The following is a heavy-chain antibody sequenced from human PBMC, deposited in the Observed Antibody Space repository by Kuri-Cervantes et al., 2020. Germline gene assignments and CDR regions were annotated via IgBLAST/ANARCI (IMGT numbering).Heavy chain of an antibody. CDR2: IIPIFGTA. CDR1: GGTFSSYA. CDR3: ARELEDIVVVPAAP. D-gene: IGHD2-2*01. V-gene: IGHV1-69*13. J-gene: IGHJ5*02. Sequence: ASVKVSCKASGGTFSSYAISWVRQAPGQGLEWMGGIIPIFGTANYAQKFQGRVTITADESTSTAYMELSRLRSDDTAVYYCARELEDIVVVPAAPWGQGTLVTVSS.